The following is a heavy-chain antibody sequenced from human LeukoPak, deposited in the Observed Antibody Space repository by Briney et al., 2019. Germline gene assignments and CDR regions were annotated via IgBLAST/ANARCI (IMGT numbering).Heavy chain of an antibody. CDR2: IYSGGST. D-gene: IGHD2-15*01. V-gene: IGHV3-53*01. J-gene: IGHJ4*02. CDR1: GFTVSSNY. CDR3: ARGLYEFCSGGSCYSYYLDY. Sequence: GGSLRLSCAASGFTVSSNYMSWVRQAPGKGLEWVSVIYSGGSTYYADSVKGRFTISRDNSKNTLYLQMNSLRAEDTAVYYCARGLYEFCSGGSCYSYYLDYWGQGTLVTVSS.